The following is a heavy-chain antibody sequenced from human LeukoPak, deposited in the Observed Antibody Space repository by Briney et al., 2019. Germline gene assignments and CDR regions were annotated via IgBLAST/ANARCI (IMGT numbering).Heavy chain of an antibody. J-gene: IGHJ4*02. CDR3: AKDNGGNGGSWYSPVDF. D-gene: IGHD2-15*01. CDR2: ISGSSNNT. CDR1: GFTFSTYA. Sequence: GGSLRLSCAASGFTFSTYAMSWIRQAPGKGLEWVSVISGSSNNTYYADSVKGRFTISRDNSKNTLSLQMSSLRAEDTAVYYCAKDNGGNGGSWYSPVDFWGQGTLVTVSS. V-gene: IGHV3-23*01.